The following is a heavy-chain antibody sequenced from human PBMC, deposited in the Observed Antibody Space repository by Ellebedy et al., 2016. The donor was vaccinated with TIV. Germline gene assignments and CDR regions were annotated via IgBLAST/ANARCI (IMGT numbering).Heavy chain of an antibody. V-gene: IGHV3-74*03. CDR3: ATERSGSYYNY. CDR1: GIIFSSYW. CDR2: INSDGSST. J-gene: IGHJ4*02. D-gene: IGHD1-26*01. Sequence: GESLKISCEASGIIFSSYWMHWVRQAPGKGLLWVSRINSDGSSTTDADSVKGRFTISRDNAKNTVYLQMNSLRLEDTAVYYCATERSGSYYNYWGQGTLVTVSS.